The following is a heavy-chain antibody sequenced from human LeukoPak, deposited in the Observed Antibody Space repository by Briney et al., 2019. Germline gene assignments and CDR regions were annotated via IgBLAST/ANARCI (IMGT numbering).Heavy chain of an antibody. Sequence: ASVKVSCKTSGYRFTSYGINWVRQAPGQGLEWLGWTSALNYVTEFAPHVRDRLTVTQDTSTSTAYMELSRLRSDDTAVYYCARVPNTMADAFDIWGQGTMVTVSS. D-gene: IGHD2-2*01. CDR1: GYRFTSYG. CDR2: TSALNYVT. V-gene: IGHV1-18*01. J-gene: IGHJ3*02. CDR3: ARVPNTMADAFDI.